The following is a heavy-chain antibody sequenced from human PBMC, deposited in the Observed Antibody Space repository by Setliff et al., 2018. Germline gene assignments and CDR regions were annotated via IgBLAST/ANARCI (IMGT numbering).Heavy chain of an antibody. Sequence: GGSLRLSCAASGFTFSSYRMHWVRQAPGKGLEGVAVIWDDGSSTTYADSVKGRFTISRDNAKNTVYLQMNSLRVEDTAVYYCIRDWGGVGATNGFDIWGQGTMVTVSS. CDR1: GFTFSSYR. CDR3: IRDWGGVGATNGFDI. D-gene: IGHD1-26*01. V-gene: IGHV3-33*03. CDR2: IWDDGSST. J-gene: IGHJ3*02.